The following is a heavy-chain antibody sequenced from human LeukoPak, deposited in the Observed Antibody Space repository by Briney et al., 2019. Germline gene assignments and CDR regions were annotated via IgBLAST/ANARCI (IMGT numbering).Heavy chain of an antibody. CDR2: IYTSGTT. D-gene: IGHD6-19*01. CDR3: ARLGSSGSAQYFQD. CDR1: GDPISRYY. V-gene: IGHV4-4*07. Sequence: SETLSLTCTVSGDPISRYYWSWIRQPAGKGLEWSGRIYTSGTTNYNSSLKSRLTMSVDTSKNQFSLKLSSVTAADTAVYYCARLGSSGSAQYFQDWGQGTLVTVSS. J-gene: IGHJ1*01.